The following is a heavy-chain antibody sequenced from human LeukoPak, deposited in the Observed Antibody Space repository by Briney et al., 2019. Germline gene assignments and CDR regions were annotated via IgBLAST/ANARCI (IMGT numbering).Heavy chain of an antibody. CDR3: AREAVTKYYFDY. CDR1: GGSISSYY. D-gene: IGHD4-11*01. CDR2: IYYSGST. V-gene: IGHV4-59*01. J-gene: IGHJ4*02. Sequence: PSETLSLTCTVSGGSISSYYWSWIRQPPGKGLEWIGYIYYSGSTNYNPSLKSRVTISVDTSKNQFSLKLRSVTAADTAVYYCAREAVTKYYFDYWGQGTLVTVSS.